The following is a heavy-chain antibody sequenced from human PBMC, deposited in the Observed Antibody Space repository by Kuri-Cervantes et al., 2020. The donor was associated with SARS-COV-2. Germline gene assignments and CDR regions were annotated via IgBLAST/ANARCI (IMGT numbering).Heavy chain of an antibody. V-gene: IGHV4-61*01. CDR2: IYYNGST. CDR3: ARHDYVDPLTYYYGMDV. CDR1: GSSVSSGSYY. D-gene: IGHD4-17*01. J-gene: IGHJ6*02. Sequence: ESLKISCTVSGSSVSSGSYYWSWIRQPPGKGLEWIGYIYYNGSTNYSPSLKSRVTISVDTSKNQFPLKLSSVTAADTAMYYCARHDYVDPLTYYYGMDVWGQGTTVTVSS.